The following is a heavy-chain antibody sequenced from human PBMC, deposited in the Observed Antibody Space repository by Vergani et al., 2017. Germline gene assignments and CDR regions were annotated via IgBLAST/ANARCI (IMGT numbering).Heavy chain of an antibody. Sequence: EVQLVESGGGLVQPGGSLRLSCAASGFTFSSYWMHWVRQAPGKGLVWVSRINSDGSSTSYADSVKGRFTISRDNSKNTLYLQMNSLRAEDTAVYYCARGGPQASMRSSSGRGHDYWGQGTLVTVSS. D-gene: IGHD6-6*01. V-gene: IGHV3-74*01. CDR3: ARGGPQASMRSSSGRGHDY. J-gene: IGHJ4*02. CDR2: INSDGSST. CDR1: GFTFSSYW.